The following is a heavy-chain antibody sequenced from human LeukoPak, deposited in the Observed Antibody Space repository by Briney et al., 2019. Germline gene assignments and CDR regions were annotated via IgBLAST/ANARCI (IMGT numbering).Heavy chain of an antibody. CDR1: GGSISGYY. Sequence: PSETLSLTCTVSGGSISGYYWSWIRQPPGKGLEWIGYIDYSGSTNYNPSLKSRVTISVDTSKNQFSLKLSSVTAADTAVYYCARLSLGSGYYYGMDVWGQGTTVTVSS. D-gene: IGHD3-3*01. CDR2: IDYSGST. V-gene: IGHV4-59*08. J-gene: IGHJ6*02. CDR3: ARLSLGSGYYYGMDV.